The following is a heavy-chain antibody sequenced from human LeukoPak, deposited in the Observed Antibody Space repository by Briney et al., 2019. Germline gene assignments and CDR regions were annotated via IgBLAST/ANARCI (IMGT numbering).Heavy chain of an antibody. J-gene: IGHJ4*02. Sequence: GGSLRLSCAASGFTFSSYAMSWVRQAPGKGLEWVSAISGSGGSTYYADSVEGRFTISRDNSKNTLYLQMNSLRAEDTAVYYCAKEPYGSGSYYTPFDYWGQGALVTVSS. CDR2: ISGSGGST. D-gene: IGHD3-10*01. CDR3: AKEPYGSGSYYTPFDY. V-gene: IGHV3-23*01. CDR1: GFTFSSYA.